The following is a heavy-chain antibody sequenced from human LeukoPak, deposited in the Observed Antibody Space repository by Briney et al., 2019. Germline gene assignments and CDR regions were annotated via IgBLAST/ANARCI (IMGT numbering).Heavy chain of an antibody. Sequence: SETLSLTCAVYGGSFSGYYWSWIRQPPGKGLEWIGEINHSGSTNYNPSLKSRVTISVDTSKNQFSLKLSSVTAADTAVYYCARHTYYYGSGGPRDWFDPWGQGTLVTVSS. CDR1: GGSFSGYY. CDR3: ARHTYYYGSGGPRDWFDP. CDR2: INHSGST. J-gene: IGHJ5*02. V-gene: IGHV4-34*01. D-gene: IGHD3-10*01.